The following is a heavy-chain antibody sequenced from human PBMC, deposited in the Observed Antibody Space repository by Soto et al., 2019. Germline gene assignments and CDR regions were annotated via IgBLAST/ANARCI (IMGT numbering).Heavy chain of an antibody. D-gene: IGHD3-10*01. V-gene: IGHV3-30-3*01. J-gene: IGHJ6*02. CDR1: GFTFSSYA. CDR3: AGDTSVYGMDV. Sequence: GGSLRLSCAASGFTFSSYAMHWVRQAPGKGLEWVAVISYDGSNKYYADSVKGRFTISRDNSKNTLYLQMNSLRAEDTAVYYCAGDTSVYGMDVWGQGTTVTVSS. CDR2: ISYDGSNK.